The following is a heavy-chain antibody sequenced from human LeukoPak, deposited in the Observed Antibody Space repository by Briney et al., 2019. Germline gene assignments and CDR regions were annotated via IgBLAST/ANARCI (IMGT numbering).Heavy chain of an antibody. V-gene: IGHV3-15*01. Sequence: GGSLRLSCAASGFTFSSSAMSWVRQAPGKGLEWVGRIKSKTDGGTTDYAAPVKGRFTISRDDSKNTLYLQMNSLKTEDTAVYYCTTDLDSSSWYLWGQGTLVTVSS. CDR3: TTDLDSSSWYL. D-gene: IGHD6-13*01. J-gene: IGHJ4*02. CDR2: IKSKTDGGTT. CDR1: GFTFSSSA.